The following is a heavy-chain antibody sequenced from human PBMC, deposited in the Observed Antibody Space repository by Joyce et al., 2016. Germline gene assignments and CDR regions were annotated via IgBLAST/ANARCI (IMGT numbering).Heavy chain of an antibody. Sequence: QVQLVESGGGVVQPGKSLRLSCAASGFAFSHCGMHWVRQAQGKGLEWVVVIWYDGNKKYYGDSLKGPFTISRDNSNNTLYLQMNRLRAEDTAVYYCARDSNNGDAVLPFDLWGQGTLVTVSS. CDR1: GFAFSHCG. J-gene: IGHJ4*02. CDR2: IWYDGNKK. D-gene: IGHD4-17*01. V-gene: IGHV3-33*01. CDR3: ARDSNNGDAVLPFDL.